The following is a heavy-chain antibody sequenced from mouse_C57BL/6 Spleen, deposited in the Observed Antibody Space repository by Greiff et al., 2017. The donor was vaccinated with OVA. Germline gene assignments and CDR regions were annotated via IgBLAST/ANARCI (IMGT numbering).Heavy chain of an antibody. CDR3: ARWPYDYAPFDY. CDR1: GYTFTDYY. J-gene: IGHJ2*01. Sequence: EVQLQQSGPELVKPGASVKISCKASGYTFTDYYMNWVKQSHGKSLEWIGDINPNNGGTSYNQKFKGKATLTVDKSSSTAYMELRSLTSEDSAVYYCARWPYDYAPFDYWGQGTTLTVSS. CDR2: INPNNGGT. V-gene: IGHV1-26*01. D-gene: IGHD2-4*01.